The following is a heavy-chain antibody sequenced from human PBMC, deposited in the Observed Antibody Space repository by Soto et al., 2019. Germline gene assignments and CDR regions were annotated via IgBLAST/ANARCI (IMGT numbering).Heavy chain of an antibody. V-gene: IGHV4-59*08. J-gene: IGHJ6*02. CDR1: SSPDPSPI. CDR2: VYYTGDT. Sequence: SDNLSLTCPVPSSPDPSPICPYFRQPPGRGLEWIGYVYYTGDTAYNPSLRGRVTISADTSTNDISLTLNSVTAADTAVYYCVRQGIDYLHGLVDVWGQGTTVS. D-gene: IGHD4-17*01. CDR3: VRQGIDYLHGLVDV.